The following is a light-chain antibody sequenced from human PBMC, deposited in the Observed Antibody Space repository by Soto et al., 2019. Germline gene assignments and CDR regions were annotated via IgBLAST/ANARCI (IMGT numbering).Light chain of an antibody. V-gene: IGLV2-14*01. CDR2: DVS. Sequence: QSVLTQPASVSGSPGQSITTSCTGTSSDVGGYNYVAWYQQHPGKAPKLMIYDVSNRPSGVSNRFSGSKSGNTASLTISGLQAEDEADYYCSSHTSSSTLGGYVFGTGTKVTVL. J-gene: IGLJ1*01. CDR1: SSDVGGYNY. CDR3: SSHTSSSTLGGYV.